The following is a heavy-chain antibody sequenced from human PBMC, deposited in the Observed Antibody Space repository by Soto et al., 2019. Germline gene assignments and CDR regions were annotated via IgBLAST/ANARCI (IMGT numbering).Heavy chain of an antibody. Sequence: QVQLQQWGAGLLKPSETLSLTCAVYGGSFSGYYWSWIRQPPGKGLEWIGEINHSGSTNYNPSLKSRVTISVDTSKNQFSLKLSSVTAADTAVYYCARGTLPRFGGYWFDPWGQGTLVTVSS. CDR2: INHSGST. J-gene: IGHJ5*02. CDR1: GGSFSGYY. V-gene: IGHV4-34*01. CDR3: ARGTLPRFGGYWFDP. D-gene: IGHD3-16*01.